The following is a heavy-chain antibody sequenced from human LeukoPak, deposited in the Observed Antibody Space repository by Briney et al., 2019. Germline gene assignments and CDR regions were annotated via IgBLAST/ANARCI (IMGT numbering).Heavy chain of an antibody. D-gene: IGHD2-2*01. CDR1: GYSFTTNW. V-gene: IGHV5-51*01. Sequence: GESLKISCKGSGYSFTTNWIGRVRQMPGKGLEGMGIIYPSDSDTRYSPSFQGQVTISADKSISTAYLQWSSLKASDTAMYYPGRKGSSYINYWGQGTLVTVSS. J-gene: IGHJ4*03. CDR2: IYPSDSDT. CDR3: GRKGSSYINY.